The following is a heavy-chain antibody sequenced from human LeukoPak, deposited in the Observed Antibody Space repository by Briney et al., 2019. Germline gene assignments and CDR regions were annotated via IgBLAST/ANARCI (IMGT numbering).Heavy chain of an antibody. J-gene: IGHJ4*02. CDR1: GYTLTSYG. D-gene: IGHD3-22*01. CDR2: ISAYNGNT. CDR3: ARVRNYDSSGYYPLDY. Sequence: ASVKVSCKASGYTLTSYGISWVRQAPGQGLEWMGWISAYNGNTNYAQKLQGRVTMTTDTSTSTAYMELRSLRSDDTAVYYCARVRNYDSSGYYPLDYWGQGTLVTVSS. V-gene: IGHV1-18*01.